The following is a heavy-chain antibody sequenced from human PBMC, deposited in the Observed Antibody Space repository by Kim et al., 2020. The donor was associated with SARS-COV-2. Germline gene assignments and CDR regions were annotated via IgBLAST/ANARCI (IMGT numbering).Heavy chain of an antibody. Sequence: ASVKVSCKASGYNFTNYYLQWVRQAPGQGLEWMGMINPSGGSAYYAQIFQGRVIMTADTSTGAEFLVLTSLRSDDTAIYFFAATGLVGASGCWGQGTLVT. CDR1: GYNFTNYY. V-gene: IGHV1-46*01. CDR2: INPSGGSA. J-gene: IGHJ4*02. CDR3: AATGLVGASGC. D-gene: IGHD1-26*01.